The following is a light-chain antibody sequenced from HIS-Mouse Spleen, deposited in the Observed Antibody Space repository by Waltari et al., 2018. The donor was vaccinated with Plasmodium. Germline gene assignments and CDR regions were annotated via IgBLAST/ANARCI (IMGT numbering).Light chain of an antibody. Sequence: SYELTQPPSVSVSPGQTARITCSGDALPKKYAYWYQQKSGQAPVLVIYEDSKRPSGIPEGFSGSSSGTMATLTISGAQVEDEADYYCYSTDSSGNHRVFGGGTKQTVL. V-gene: IGLV3-10*01. J-gene: IGLJ3*02. CDR1: ALPKKY. CDR2: EDS. CDR3: YSTDSSGNHRV.